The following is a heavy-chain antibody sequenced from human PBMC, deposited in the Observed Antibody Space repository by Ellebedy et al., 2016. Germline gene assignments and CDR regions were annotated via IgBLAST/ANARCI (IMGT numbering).Heavy chain of an antibody. CDR3: AKDRQSGNYYYFDY. D-gene: IGHD1-26*01. CDR2: ITGDTGTT. V-gene: IGHV3-23*01. J-gene: IGHJ4*02. CDR1: GFTLNTYA. Sequence: GGSLRLSCAASGFTLNTYAMTWIRQAAGEGLEWVSAITGDTGTTYYADSVKGRFTISGDNSKNTLYLQMNSLRAEDTAVYYCAKDRQSGNYYYFDYWGQGTLVTVSS.